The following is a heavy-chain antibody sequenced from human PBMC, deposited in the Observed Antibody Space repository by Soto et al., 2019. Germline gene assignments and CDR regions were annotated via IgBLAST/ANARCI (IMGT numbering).Heavy chain of an antibody. CDR3: ASDVIPSCGSDCYPGYFIH. V-gene: IGHV1-18*04. CDR1: GYTFPNYG. J-gene: IGHJ1*01. CDR2: ISAYNGNT. D-gene: IGHD2-21*02. Sequence: QVQLVQSGVEVKKPGASVKVSCKASGYTFPNYGINWVRQAPGQGLEWMGWISAYNGNTDYAQKLQGRVTMTTDTSTTTAYMEVTNLRSDDTAVYYCASDVIPSCGSDCYPGYFIHWGQCTLVIVPS.